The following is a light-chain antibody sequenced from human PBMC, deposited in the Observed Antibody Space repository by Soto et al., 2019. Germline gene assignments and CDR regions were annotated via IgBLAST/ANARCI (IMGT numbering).Light chain of an antibody. J-gene: IGLJ1*01. CDR3: SSYTSSSTFYV. Sequence: QSALTQPASVSGSPGQSITISCPGTSSDVGGYNYVSWYQQHPGKAPKLMIYEVSNRPSGVSNRFSGSKSGNTASLTISGLQAEDEADYYCSSYTSSSTFYVFGTGTKGTVL. CDR2: EVS. V-gene: IGLV2-14*01. CDR1: SSDVGGYNY.